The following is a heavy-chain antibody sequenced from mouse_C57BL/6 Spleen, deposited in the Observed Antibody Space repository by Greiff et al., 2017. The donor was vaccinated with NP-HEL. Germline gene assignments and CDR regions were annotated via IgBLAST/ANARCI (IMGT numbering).Heavy chain of an antibody. V-gene: IGHV1-82*01. D-gene: IGHD2-4*01. CDR2: IYPGDGDT. CDR1: GYAFSSSW. CDR3: ARYYDYDGGCFDY. Sequence: VQLQQSGPELVKPGASVKISCKASGYAFSSSWMNWVKQRPGKGLEWIGRIYPGDGDTNYNGKFKGKATLTADKSSSTAYMQLSSLTSEDSAVYFCARYYDYDGGCFDYWGQGTTLTVSS. J-gene: IGHJ2*01.